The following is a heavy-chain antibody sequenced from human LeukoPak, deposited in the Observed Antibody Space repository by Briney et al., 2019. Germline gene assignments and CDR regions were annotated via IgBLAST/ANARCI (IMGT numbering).Heavy chain of an antibody. CDR1: GFTFSSYA. V-gene: IGHV3-23*01. Sequence: GGSLRLSCAASGFTFSSYAMSWVRQAPGKGLEWVSAISGSGGSTYYADSVKGRFTISRDNSKNTLYLQMNSVRAEDTAVYYCAKSRVCSGGSCYFEFHDYWGQGTLVTVSS. J-gene: IGHJ4*02. D-gene: IGHD2-15*01. CDR2: ISGSGGST. CDR3: AKSRVCSGGSCYFEFHDY.